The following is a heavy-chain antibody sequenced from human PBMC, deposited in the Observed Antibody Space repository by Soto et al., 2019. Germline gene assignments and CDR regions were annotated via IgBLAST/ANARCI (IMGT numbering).Heavy chain of an antibody. CDR2: INAGNGNT. V-gene: IGHV1-3*05. J-gene: IGHJ4*02. D-gene: IGHD6-19*01. CDR1: GYTFTSYA. Sequence: QVQLVQSGAEEKKPGASVKVSCKASGYTFTSYAMHWVRQAPGQRLEWMGWINAGNGNTKYSQKFQGRVTITRDTSARTAYMELSSLRSEDTAVYYCARVPSAVAGTAFDYWGQGTLVTVSS. CDR3: ARVPSAVAGTAFDY.